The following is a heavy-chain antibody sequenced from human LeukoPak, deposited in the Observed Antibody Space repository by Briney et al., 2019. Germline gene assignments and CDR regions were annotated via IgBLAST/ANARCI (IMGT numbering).Heavy chain of an antibody. V-gene: IGHV3-43*02. J-gene: IGHJ4*02. CDR2: ISGDGVST. CDR3: ARESGKFDY. CDR1: GLPIADFA. Sequence: GGSLRLSCVASGLPIADFAMHWVRQAPGEGLEWVSLISGDGVSTFYADSVKGRFSISRDNSKNSLSLEMNSLRTEDTAMYYCARESGKFDYWGQGTLVAVSS.